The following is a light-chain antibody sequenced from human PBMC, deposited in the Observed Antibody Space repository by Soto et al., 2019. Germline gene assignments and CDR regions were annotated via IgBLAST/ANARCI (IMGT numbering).Light chain of an antibody. CDR1: NIGSKN. Sequence: SYELTQPLSVSVALGQTARITCGGNNIGSKNVHGYQQKPGQAPVLVIYRASNRPSGIPERFSGSNSGNTATLTISRAQAGDEADYYCQVWDSSTARVFGGGTKLTVL. CDR3: QVWDSSTARV. V-gene: IGLV3-9*01. CDR2: RAS. J-gene: IGLJ3*02.